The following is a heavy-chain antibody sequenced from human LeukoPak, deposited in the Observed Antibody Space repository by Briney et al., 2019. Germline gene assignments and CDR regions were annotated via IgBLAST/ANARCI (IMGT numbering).Heavy chain of an antibody. CDR2: MYYSGST. J-gene: IGHJ4*02. Sequence: PSETLSLTCTVSGGSISSGSYYWSWIRQPPGKGLEWIGSMYYSGSTYYNPSLKSRVTISLDTSKNQFSLKLSSVTAADTAVYYCANYGSYIFQWGQGTLVTVSS. CDR3: ANYGSYIFQ. V-gene: IGHV4-39*07. D-gene: IGHD1-26*01. CDR1: GGSISSGSYY.